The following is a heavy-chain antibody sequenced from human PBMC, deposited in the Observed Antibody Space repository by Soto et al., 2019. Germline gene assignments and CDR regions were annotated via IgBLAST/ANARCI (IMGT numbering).Heavy chain of an antibody. Sequence: GASVKVSCKASGYTFTTYGISWVRLAPGQGLEWLGWISGYNGQTSYAPRFRDRVTLTTDTSTSTTNMELRSLRSDDTAIYFCARDNRKELWVEGLNAMDVWGQGTTVTVS. J-gene: IGHJ6*02. CDR2: ISGYNGQT. CDR1: GYTFTTYG. V-gene: IGHV1-18*01. CDR3: ARDNRKELWVEGLNAMDV. D-gene: IGHD2-21*01.